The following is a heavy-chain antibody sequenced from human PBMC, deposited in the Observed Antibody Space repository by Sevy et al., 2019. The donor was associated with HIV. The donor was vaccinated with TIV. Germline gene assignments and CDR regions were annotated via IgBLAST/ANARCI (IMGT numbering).Heavy chain of an antibody. Sequence: GGSLRLSCAASGFTFSSYAMHWVRQAPGKGLEWVAVISYDGSNKYYADSVKGRFTISRDNSKNTLYLQMNSLRAEDTAVYYCARGYYDFSSGYYSGTPPADYWGQGTLVTVSS. D-gene: IGHD3-3*01. CDR1: GFTFSSYA. CDR2: ISYDGSNK. V-gene: IGHV3-30-3*01. CDR3: ARGYYDFSSGYYSGTPPADY. J-gene: IGHJ4*02.